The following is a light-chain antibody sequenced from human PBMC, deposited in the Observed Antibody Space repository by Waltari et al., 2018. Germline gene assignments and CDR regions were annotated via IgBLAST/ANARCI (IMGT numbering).Light chain of an antibody. CDR3: QQHNNWTPIT. V-gene: IGKV3-15*01. Sequence: DIVMTHTPATLPVSTGERGTLSCMASQSVSSYLAWYHQKPGQAPRLLIYGASTRATGIPARFSGSGSGAEFTILISSLQSADFSVSYCQQHNNWTPITFGQGTRLEIK. J-gene: IGKJ5*01. CDR2: GAS. CDR1: QSVSSY.